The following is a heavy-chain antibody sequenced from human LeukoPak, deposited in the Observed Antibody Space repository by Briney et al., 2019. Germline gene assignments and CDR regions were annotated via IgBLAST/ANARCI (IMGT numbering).Heavy chain of an antibody. Sequence: GESLRLSCAASGFIFSSNWIHWVRQAPGKGLVWVSSSSNDGRTTSHADSVKGRFTISRDNSKNTLYLQMNSLRAEDTAVYYCAKRGYYGSGSYYHNPNYYYYGMDVWGQGTTVTVSS. CDR2: SSNDGRTT. D-gene: IGHD3-10*01. CDR3: AKRGYYGSGSYYHNPNYYYYGMDV. CDR1: GFIFSSNW. V-gene: IGHV3-74*01. J-gene: IGHJ6*02.